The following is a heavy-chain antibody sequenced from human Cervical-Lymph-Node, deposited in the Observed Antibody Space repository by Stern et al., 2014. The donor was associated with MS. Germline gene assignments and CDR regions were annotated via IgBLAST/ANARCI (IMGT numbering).Heavy chain of an antibody. CDR1: GYTLTELS. J-gene: IGHJ3*02. Sequence: QVQLVQSGAEVKKPGASVKVSCKVSGYTLTELSMHWVRQAPGKGLEWMGGFDPEDGETIYAQKFQGRVTMTEDTSTDTAYMELSSLRSEDTAVYYCATSAEVGARDPRGLAFDIWGQGTMVTVSS. CDR3: ATSAEVGARDPRGLAFDI. D-gene: IGHD1-26*01. V-gene: IGHV1-24*01. CDR2: FDPEDGET.